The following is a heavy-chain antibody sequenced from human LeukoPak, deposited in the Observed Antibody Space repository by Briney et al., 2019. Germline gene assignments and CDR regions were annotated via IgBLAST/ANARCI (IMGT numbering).Heavy chain of an antibody. CDR1: GYSFTTYG. J-gene: IGHJ6*02. D-gene: IGHD3-10*01. CDR2: MNPNSGNT. Sequence: ASVKVSCKASGYSFTTYGISWVRQAPGQGLEWMGWMNPNSGNTGYAQKFQGRVTMTRNTSISTAYMELSSLRSEDTAVYYCARARAKPLWFVRNYYHYYGMDVWGQGTTVTVSS. V-gene: IGHV1-8*02. CDR3: ARARAKPLWFVRNYYHYYGMDV.